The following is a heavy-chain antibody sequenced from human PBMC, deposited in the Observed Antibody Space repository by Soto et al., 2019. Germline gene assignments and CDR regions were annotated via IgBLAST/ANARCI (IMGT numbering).Heavy chain of an antibody. J-gene: IGHJ4*02. CDR1: GGSISSSSYY. Sequence: SETLSLTCTVSGGSISSSSYYWGWIRQPPGKGLEWIGSIYYSGSTYYNPSLKSRVTISVDTSKNQFSLKLSSVTAADTAVYYCARIHDYGDYVPPVLVDYWGQGTLVTVSS. V-gene: IGHV4-39*01. CDR2: IYYSGST. CDR3: ARIHDYGDYVPPVLVDY. D-gene: IGHD4-17*01.